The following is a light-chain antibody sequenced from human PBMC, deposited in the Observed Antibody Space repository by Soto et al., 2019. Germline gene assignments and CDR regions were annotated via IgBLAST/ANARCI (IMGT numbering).Light chain of an antibody. CDR3: QQYNSYSWT. J-gene: IGKJ1*01. V-gene: IGKV1-5*03. CDR1: QSISSW. Sequence: DIQMTQSPSTLSASVGDRVTITCRASQSISSWLAWYQQKPGKAPKLLIYKVSSLGSGVPSRFSGSGSGTEFTLTISSLQPDDFATYYCQQYNSYSWTFGQGTKVDIK. CDR2: KVS.